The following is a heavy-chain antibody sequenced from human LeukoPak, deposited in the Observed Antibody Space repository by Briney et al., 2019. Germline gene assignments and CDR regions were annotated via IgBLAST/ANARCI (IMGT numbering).Heavy chain of an antibody. J-gene: IGHJ5*02. CDR1: GGSISSGSYY. Sequence: PSETLSLTCTVSGGSISSGSYYWSWIRQPAGKGLEWIGRISASGSTNYNPSLKSRVTISVDTSKNQFSLKVSSVTAADTAVYYCARAVGSSESNWFDPRGQGTLATVSS. D-gene: IGHD3-10*01. CDR2: ISASGST. CDR3: ARAVGSSESNWFDP. V-gene: IGHV4-61*02.